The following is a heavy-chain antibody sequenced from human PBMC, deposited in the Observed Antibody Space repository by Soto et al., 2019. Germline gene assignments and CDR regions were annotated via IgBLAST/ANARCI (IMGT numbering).Heavy chain of an antibody. CDR2: IYHSGST. J-gene: IGHJ4*02. Sequence: PSETLSLTCAVSGGSISSSNWWSWVRQPPGKGLEWIGEIYHSGSTNYNPSLKSRVTISVDKSKNQFSLKLSSVTAADTAVYYCARDLSRYSSSSGYDYWGQGTLVTVSS. V-gene: IGHV4-4*02. CDR3: ARDLSRYSSSSGYDY. D-gene: IGHD6-6*01. CDR1: GGSISSSNW.